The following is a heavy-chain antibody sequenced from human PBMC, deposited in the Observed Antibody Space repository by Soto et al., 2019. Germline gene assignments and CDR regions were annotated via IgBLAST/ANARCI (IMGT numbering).Heavy chain of an antibody. CDR2: ISGSGGST. CDR3: AKGFKAAAGTNHFDY. V-gene: IGHV3-23*01. D-gene: IGHD6-13*01. CDR1: GSTFSSDA. J-gene: IGHJ4*02. Sequence: GGSLRLSCADTGSTFSSDAVCRFREAAGKGLEWVSAISGSGGSTYYADSVKGRFTISRDNSKNTLYLQMNSLRAEDTAVYYCAKGFKAAAGTNHFDYWGQGTLVTVSS.